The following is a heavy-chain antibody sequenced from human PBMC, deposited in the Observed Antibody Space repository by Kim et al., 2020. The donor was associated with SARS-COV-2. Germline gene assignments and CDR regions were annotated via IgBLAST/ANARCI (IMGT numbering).Heavy chain of an antibody. Sequence: GGSLRLSCAASGFIFSGSAMHWVRQAPGKGLEWVGRIRSKANSYATAYAASVKGRITISRDDSKTTTYLQMNSLKTEDTAVYYCTRVPGTTLAFWYAFD. J-gene: IGHJ3*02. D-gene: IGHD1-1*01. CDR1: GFIFSGSA. V-gene: IGHV3-73*01. CDR2: IRSKANSYAT. CDR3: TRVPGTTLAFWYAFD.